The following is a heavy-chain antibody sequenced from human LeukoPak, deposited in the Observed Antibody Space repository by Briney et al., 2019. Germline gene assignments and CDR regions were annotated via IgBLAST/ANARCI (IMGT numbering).Heavy chain of an antibody. Sequence: ASVKVSCKAPGDTFTSYYMHWVRQAPGQGLEWMGWINPNSGGTNYAQKFQGRVTMTRDTSISTAYMELSRLRSDDTAVYYCARDLINYGSGSYFNLLGNYWGQGTLVTVSS. CDR3: ARDLINYGSGSYFNLLGNY. D-gene: IGHD3-10*01. V-gene: IGHV1-2*02. CDR1: GDTFTSYY. CDR2: INPNSGGT. J-gene: IGHJ4*02.